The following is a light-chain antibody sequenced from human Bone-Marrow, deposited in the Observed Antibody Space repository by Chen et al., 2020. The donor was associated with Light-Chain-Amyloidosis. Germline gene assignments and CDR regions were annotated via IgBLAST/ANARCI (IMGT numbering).Light chain of an antibody. Sequence: EIVLTQSPGTLSLSPGERATLSCRASQSVSSSYLAWYQQKPGQAPRLLIYGASSRATGIPDRFSGSGSGTDFTLTISSLQSEDFAVYYCQQYNNWPPMTFGQGTKVEIK. J-gene: IGKJ1*01. CDR3: QQYNNWPPMT. CDR1: QSVSSSY. CDR2: GAS. V-gene: IGKV3-20*01.